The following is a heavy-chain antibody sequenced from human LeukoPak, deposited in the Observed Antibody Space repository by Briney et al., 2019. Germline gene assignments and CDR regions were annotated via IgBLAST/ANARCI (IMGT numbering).Heavy chain of an antibody. D-gene: IGHD3-3*01. J-gene: IGHJ4*02. CDR2: IYYSGST. V-gene: IGHV4-59*01. Sequence: SETLSLTCTVFGGSISSYYWSWIRQPPGKGLEWIGYIYYSGSTNYNPSLKSRVTISVDTSKNQSSLKLSSVTAADTAVYYCARLYDFWSGYAFDYWGQGTLVTVSS. CDR1: GGSISSYY. CDR3: ARLYDFWSGYAFDY.